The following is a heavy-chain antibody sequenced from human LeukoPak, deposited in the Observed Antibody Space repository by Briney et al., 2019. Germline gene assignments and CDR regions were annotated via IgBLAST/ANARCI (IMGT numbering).Heavy chain of an antibody. CDR3: ATEVGNSASLHY. V-gene: IGHV1-24*01. D-gene: IGHD1-1*01. CDR1: GYTLTELS. CDR2: FDPEDGET. J-gene: IGHJ4*02. Sequence: GASVKVSCKVSGYTLTELSMHWVRQAPGKGLEWMGGFDPEDGETIYAQKFQGRVTMTEDTSTDTAYMELGSLRSEDTAVYYCATEVGNSASLHYWGQGTLVTVSS.